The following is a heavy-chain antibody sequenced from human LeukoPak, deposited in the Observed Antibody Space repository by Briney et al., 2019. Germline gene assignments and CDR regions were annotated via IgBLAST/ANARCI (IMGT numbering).Heavy chain of an antibody. CDR1: GYTFTSYG. CDR2: ISAYNGYT. CDR3: ARPATISYSSGWSADFDY. Sequence: ASVKVSCKASGYTFTSYGISWVRQAPGQGLEWMGWISAYNGYTNYAQKLQGRVTMTTDTSTSTAYMQQRSLRSDDTAVYYCARPATISYSSGWSADFDYWGQGTLVTVSS. V-gene: IGHV1-18*01. J-gene: IGHJ4*02. D-gene: IGHD6-19*01.